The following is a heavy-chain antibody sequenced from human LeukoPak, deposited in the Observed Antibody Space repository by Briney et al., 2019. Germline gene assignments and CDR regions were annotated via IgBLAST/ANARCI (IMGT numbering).Heavy chain of an antibody. CDR1: GYSISSGYY. Sequence: SETLSLTCTVSGYSISSGYYWGWIRQPPGKGLEWIGSIYHSGSTYYNPSLKSRVTISVDTSKNQFSLKLSSVTAADTAVYYCARDPTMLYCSGGSCYGNNWYFDXXXXXXLXTVSS. J-gene: IGHJ2*01. D-gene: IGHD2-15*01. V-gene: IGHV4-38-2*02. CDR2: IYHSGST. CDR3: ARDPTMLYCSGGSCYGNNWYFDX.